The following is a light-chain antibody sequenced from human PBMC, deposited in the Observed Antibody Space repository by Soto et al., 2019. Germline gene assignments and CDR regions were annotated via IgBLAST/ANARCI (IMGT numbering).Light chain of an antibody. J-gene: IGKJ1*01. CDR1: QSVSSN. CDR2: GAS. Sequence: EIVMTQSPATPSVSPGERATLSCRASQSVSSNLAWYQQKPGQAPRLLIYGASTRATGIPARFSGSGSGTEFTLTISSLQSEDFAVYYCQQYGSSPWTFGQGTKVDIK. CDR3: QQYGSSPWT. V-gene: IGKV3-15*01.